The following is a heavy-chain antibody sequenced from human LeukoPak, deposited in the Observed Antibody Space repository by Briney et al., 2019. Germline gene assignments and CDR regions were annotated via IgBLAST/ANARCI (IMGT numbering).Heavy chain of an antibody. D-gene: IGHD6-19*01. J-gene: IGHJ4*02. CDR1: GYTFTSYY. CDR3: ARDLTHSGWYDY. Sequence: ASVKVSCKASGYTFTSYYMHWVRQAPGQGLEWMGWISAYNGNTNYAQKLQGRVTMTTDTSTSTAYMELRSLRSDDTAVYYCARDLTHSGWYDYWGQGTLVTVSS. CDR2: ISAYNGNT. V-gene: IGHV1-18*04.